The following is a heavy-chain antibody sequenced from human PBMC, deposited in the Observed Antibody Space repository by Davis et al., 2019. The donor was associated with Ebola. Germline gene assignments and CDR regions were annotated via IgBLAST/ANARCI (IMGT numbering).Heavy chain of an antibody. V-gene: IGHV4-34*01. Sequence: SETLSLTCTVSSGSISSYYWTWIRQPPGKGLEWIGEINHSGSTNYNPSLKSRVTISVDTSKNQFSLKLSSVTAADTAVYYCASRIAVAGQRTYYYYYGMDVWGQGTTVTVSS. J-gene: IGHJ6*02. D-gene: IGHD6-19*01. CDR2: INHSGST. CDR3: ASRIAVAGQRTYYYYYGMDV. CDR1: SGSISSYY.